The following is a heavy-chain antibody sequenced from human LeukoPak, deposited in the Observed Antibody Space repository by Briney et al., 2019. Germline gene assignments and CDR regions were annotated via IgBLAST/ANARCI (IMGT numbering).Heavy chain of an antibody. Sequence: PGRTLPVCCVASGLTVSRYAMHCGPQAQGKGGGGVAFIRYDGSSKYYADSVKGRFTISRDTSKNTLYLQMNSLRAEDTAVYYCAKGIWFGELLGDYWDQGTLVTVSS. J-gene: IGHJ4*02. V-gene: IGHV3-30*02. CDR3: AKGIWFGELLGDY. CDR1: GLTVSRYA. D-gene: IGHD3-10*01. CDR2: IRYDGSSK.